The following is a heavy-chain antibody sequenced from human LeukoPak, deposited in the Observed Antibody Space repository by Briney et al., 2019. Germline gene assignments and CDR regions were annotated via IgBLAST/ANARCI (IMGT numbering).Heavy chain of an antibody. CDR3: ARSYDSSGYLF. V-gene: IGHV1-8*01. CDR2: MNPNSGNT. Sequence: GASVKVSCKASGYTFTSYDINWVRQATGQGLEWMGWMNPNSGNTGYAQKLQGRVTMTTDTSTSTAYMELRSLRSDDTAVYYCARSYDSSGYLFWGQGTLVTVSS. D-gene: IGHD3-22*01. CDR1: GYTFTSYD. J-gene: IGHJ4*02.